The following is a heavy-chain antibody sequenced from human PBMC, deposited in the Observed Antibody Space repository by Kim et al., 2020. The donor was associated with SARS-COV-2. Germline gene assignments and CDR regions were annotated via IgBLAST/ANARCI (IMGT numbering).Heavy chain of an antibody. J-gene: IGHJ6*02. CDR3: AKGDLGYYYDSSGYYYSGYYYGMDV. CDR2: ISGDGGST. V-gene: IGHV3-43*02. CDR1: GFTFDDYA. D-gene: IGHD3-22*01. Sequence: GGSLRLSCAASGFTFDDYAMHWVRQAPGKGLEWVSLISGDGGSTYYADSVKGRFTISRDNSKNSLYLQMNSLRTEDTALYYCAKGDLGYYYDSSGYYYSGYYYGMDVWGQGTTVTVSS.